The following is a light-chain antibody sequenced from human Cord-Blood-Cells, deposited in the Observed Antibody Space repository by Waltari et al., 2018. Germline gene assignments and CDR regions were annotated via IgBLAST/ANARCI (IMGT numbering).Light chain of an antibody. CDR1: SSDVGGYNY. CDR2: EVS. J-gene: IGLJ2*01. Sequence: QSALTQPASVSGSPGQSITISCTGTSSDVGGYNYVSWYQQHPGKAPKHIIYEVSNRPSGVSNRFSGSKSGNTASLTISGLQAEDEADYYCSSYTSSSTLVFGGGTKLTVL. CDR3: SSYTSSSTLV. V-gene: IGLV2-14*01.